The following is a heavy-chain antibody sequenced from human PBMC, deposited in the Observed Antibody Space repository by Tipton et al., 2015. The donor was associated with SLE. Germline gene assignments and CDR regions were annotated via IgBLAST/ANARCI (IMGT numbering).Heavy chain of an antibody. J-gene: IGHJ4*02. D-gene: IGHD1-26*01. V-gene: IGHV3-11*01. CDR1: GFSISDYY. Sequence: SLRLSCAASGFSISDYYMNWIRQAPGKGLEWVSYISSNGKTIYYGDSVQGRFTISRDNAKNSLFLQMNSLRAGDTALYYCVLRPDNEGVGRGYWGQGILVTVSS. CDR3: VLRPDNEGVGRGY. CDR2: ISSNGKTI.